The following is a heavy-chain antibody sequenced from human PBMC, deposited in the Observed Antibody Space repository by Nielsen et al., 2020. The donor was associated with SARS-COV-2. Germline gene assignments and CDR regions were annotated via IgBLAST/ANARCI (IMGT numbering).Heavy chain of an antibody. CDR3: AREGLVVVVVAAPLDY. CDR2: IDPSDSYT. CDR1: GYSFTSYW. J-gene: IGHJ4*02. Sequence: GGSLRLSCKGSGYSFTSYWISWVRQMPGKGLEWMGRIDPSDSYTNYSPSFQGHVTISADKSISTAYLQWSSLKASDTAVYYCAREGLVVVVVAAPLDYWGQGTLVTVSS. D-gene: IGHD2-15*01. V-gene: IGHV5-10-1*01.